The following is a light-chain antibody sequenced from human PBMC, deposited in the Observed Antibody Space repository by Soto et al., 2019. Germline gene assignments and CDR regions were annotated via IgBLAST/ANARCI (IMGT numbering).Light chain of an antibody. J-gene: IGLJ1*01. V-gene: IGLV2-14*01. CDR1: SSDVGGYNF. CDR3: TSYKSSSTYV. Sequence: QSVLTQPASVSESPGQSITISCAGTSSDVGGYNFVSWYQQHPDKAPKLIIYGVTNRPSGVSDRFSGSKSGNTASLTISGLQAEDEADYYCTSYKSSSTYVFGTGTKVTVL. CDR2: GVT.